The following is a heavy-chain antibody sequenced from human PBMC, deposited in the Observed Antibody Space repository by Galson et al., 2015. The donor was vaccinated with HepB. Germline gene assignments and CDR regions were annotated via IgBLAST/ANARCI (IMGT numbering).Heavy chain of an antibody. D-gene: IGHD1-26*01. Sequence: SVKVSCKASGYTFTKYALNWVRQAPGQGLKWMGWINTNTENPTYAQGFTGRFVFSLDTSVSTAYPQISSLKAEDTAVYYCARDGSGSHRYGMDVWGQGTTVTVSS. CDR1: GYTFTKYA. CDR3: ARDGSGSHRYGMDV. J-gene: IGHJ6*02. V-gene: IGHV7-4-1*02. CDR2: INTNTENP.